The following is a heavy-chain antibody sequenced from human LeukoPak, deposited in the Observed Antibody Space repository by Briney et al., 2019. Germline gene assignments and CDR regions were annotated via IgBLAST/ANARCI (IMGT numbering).Heavy chain of an antibody. CDR3: ARPAAGTQY. V-gene: IGHV1-2*02. J-gene: IGHJ4*02. Sequence: ASVKVSCKASGYTFTGYYMHWERQAPGQGLEWMGWINPNSGGTNYAQTFQGRVTMTRDTSISTAYMELSRLRSDDTAVYYCARPAAGTQYWGQGTLVTVSS. D-gene: IGHD6-13*01. CDR1: GYTFTGYY. CDR2: INPNSGGT.